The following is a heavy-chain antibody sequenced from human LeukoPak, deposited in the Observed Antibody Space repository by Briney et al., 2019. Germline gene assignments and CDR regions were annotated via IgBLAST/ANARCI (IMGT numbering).Heavy chain of an antibody. D-gene: IGHD2-2*01. Sequence: GGSLRLSCAASGFTFSSYAMSWVRQAPGKGLEWVSAISGSGGSTYYADSVKGRFTISRDNSKNTLYLQMNSLRAEDTAVYYCAKVGPVVYQLLSASTFDYWGQGTLVTVSS. CDR1: GFTFSSYA. V-gene: IGHV3-23*01. CDR2: ISGSGGST. CDR3: AKVGPVVYQLLSASTFDY. J-gene: IGHJ4*02.